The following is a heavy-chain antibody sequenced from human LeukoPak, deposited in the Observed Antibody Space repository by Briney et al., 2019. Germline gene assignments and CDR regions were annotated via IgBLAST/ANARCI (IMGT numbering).Heavy chain of an antibody. CDR1: GGSISSYY. CDR3: ARTIVIRAGFDN. CDR2: IYYDGNT. J-gene: IGHJ4*02. Sequence: SETLSLTCTVSGGSISSYYWSWIRQPPGKGLEWIGCIYYDGNTNYNPSLKSRVTISVDTSKNHFSLKLTSVTAADTAVYYCARTIVIRAGFDNWGPGTLVSVSS. D-gene: IGHD2/OR15-2a*01. V-gene: IGHV4-59*01.